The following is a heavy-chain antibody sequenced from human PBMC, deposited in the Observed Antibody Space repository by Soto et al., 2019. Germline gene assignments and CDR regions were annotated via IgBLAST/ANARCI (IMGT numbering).Heavy chain of an antibody. J-gene: IGHJ4*02. V-gene: IGHV3-30-3*01. CDR3: ARGDIVVVVAATPHFDY. CDR1: GFTFSSYA. Sequence: ESGGGVVQPGRSLRLSCAASGFTFSSYAMHWVRQAPGKGLEWVAVISYDGSNKYYADSVKGRFTISGDNSKNTLYLQMNSLRAEDTAVYYCARGDIVVVVAATPHFDYWGQGTLVTVSS. CDR2: ISYDGSNK. D-gene: IGHD2-15*01.